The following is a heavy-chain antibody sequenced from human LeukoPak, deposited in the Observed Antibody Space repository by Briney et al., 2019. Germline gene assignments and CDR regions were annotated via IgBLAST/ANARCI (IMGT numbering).Heavy chain of an antibody. CDR1: GGTFSSYA. CDR2: INPNSGGT. D-gene: IGHD6-19*01. CDR3: ARDLSSGWNLNY. V-gene: IGHV1-2*06. Sequence: ASVKVSCKASGGTFSSYAISWVRQAPGQGLEWMGRINPNSGGTNYAQKFQGRVTMTRDTSISTAYMELSRLRSDDTAVYYCARDLSSGWNLNYWGQGTLVTVSS. J-gene: IGHJ4*02.